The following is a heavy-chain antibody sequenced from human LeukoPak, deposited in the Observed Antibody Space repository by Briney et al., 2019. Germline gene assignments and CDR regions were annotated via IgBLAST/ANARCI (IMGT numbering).Heavy chain of an antibody. D-gene: IGHD1-26*01. CDR1: GGSISSTSAY. V-gene: IGHV4-39*01. Sequence: TSETLSLTCTVSGGSISSTSAYWGWIRQPPGKGLEWIGSVNDGGSTYYNPSLKSRVTISLDTSNNQFSLKLNSVTATDTAVFYCAKHKGGSYYSFFDYWGQGTLVTVSS. J-gene: IGHJ4*02. CDR2: VNDGGST. CDR3: AKHKGGSYYSFFDY.